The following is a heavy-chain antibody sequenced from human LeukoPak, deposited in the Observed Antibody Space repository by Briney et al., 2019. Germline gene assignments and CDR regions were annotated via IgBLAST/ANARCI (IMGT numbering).Heavy chain of an antibody. CDR3: TSGSVTTFYYYYGMDV. Sequence: AXGXGLEWVGRXKSKTDGGTTDYAAPVKGRFTISRDDSKNTLYLQMNSLKTEDTAVYYCTSGSVTTFYYYYGMDVWGQGTTVTVSS. J-gene: IGHJ6*02. CDR2: XKSKTDGGTT. V-gene: IGHV3-15*01. D-gene: IGHD3-10*01.